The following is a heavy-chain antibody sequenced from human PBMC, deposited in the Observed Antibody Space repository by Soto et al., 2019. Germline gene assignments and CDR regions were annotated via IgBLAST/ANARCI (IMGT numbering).Heavy chain of an antibody. CDR3: ARDFRDGYISYGMDV. J-gene: IGHJ6*02. CDR2: IYYSGST. CDR1: GGSISRYY. Sequence: SETLSLTCTVSGGSISRYYWSWIRQPPGKGLEWIGYIYYSGSTNYNPSLKSRVTISVDTSKNQFSLKLSSVTAADTAVYYCARDFRDGYISYGMDVWGQGTTVTVSS. V-gene: IGHV4-59*01. D-gene: IGHD5-12*01.